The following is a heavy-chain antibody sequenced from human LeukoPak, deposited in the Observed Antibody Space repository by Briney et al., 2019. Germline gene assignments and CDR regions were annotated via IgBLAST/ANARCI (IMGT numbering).Heavy chain of an antibody. CDR3: ARVLGYCSSTSCSAPYFDY. V-gene: IGHV1-69*13. CDR1: GGTFSSYA. Sequence: ASVKVSCKASGGTFSSYAISWVRQAPGQGLEWMGGIIPIFGTANYAQKFQGRVTITADESTGTAYMELSSLRSEDTAVYYCARVLGYCSSTSCSAPYFDYWGQGTLVTVSS. J-gene: IGHJ4*02. D-gene: IGHD2-2*01. CDR2: IIPIFGTA.